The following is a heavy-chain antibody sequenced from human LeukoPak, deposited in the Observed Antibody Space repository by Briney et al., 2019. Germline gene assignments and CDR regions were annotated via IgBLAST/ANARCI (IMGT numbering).Heavy chain of an antibody. D-gene: IGHD1/OR15-1a*01. CDR1: GFTFSSYA. CDR3: TRNSTPFDY. J-gene: IGHJ4*02. V-gene: IGHV3-23*01. CDR2: ISGSGGST. Sequence: GGSLRLSCAASGFTFSSYAMSWVRQAPGKGLEWVSAISGSGGSTYYADSVKGRFTISRDNSKNTLYLQMNSLKIEDTAVYYCTRNSTPFDYWGQGTLVTVSS.